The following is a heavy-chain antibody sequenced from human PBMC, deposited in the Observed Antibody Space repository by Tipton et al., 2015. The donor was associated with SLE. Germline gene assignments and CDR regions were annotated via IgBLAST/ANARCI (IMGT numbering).Heavy chain of an antibody. D-gene: IGHD3-22*01. V-gene: IGHV4-61*09. Sequence: TLSLTCSVSGGSISSGSFYWGWIRQPAGKGLEWIGHIYTNGDINYNPSLKSRVTISGDPSKNQFSLKLTSVTAADTAVYYCARSGGEPFYYESSGYYPDWGQGTTVTVSS. CDR3: ARSGGEPFYYESSGYYPD. CDR1: GGSISSGSFY. CDR2: IYTNGDI. J-gene: IGHJ3*01.